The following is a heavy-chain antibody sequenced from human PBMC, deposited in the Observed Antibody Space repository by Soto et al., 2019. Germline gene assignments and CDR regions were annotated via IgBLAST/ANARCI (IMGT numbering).Heavy chain of an antibody. D-gene: IGHD6-13*01. V-gene: IGHV4-38-2*01. Sequence: SETLSLTCAVSGYSISSGYYWGWIRQPPGKGLEWIGSIYHSGSTYYNPSLKSRVTISVDTSKNQFSLKLSSVTAADTAVYYCAGTTIAAAGTPFDYWGQGTLVTVSS. CDR3: AGTTIAAAGTPFDY. J-gene: IGHJ4*02. CDR2: IYHSGST. CDR1: GYSISSGYY.